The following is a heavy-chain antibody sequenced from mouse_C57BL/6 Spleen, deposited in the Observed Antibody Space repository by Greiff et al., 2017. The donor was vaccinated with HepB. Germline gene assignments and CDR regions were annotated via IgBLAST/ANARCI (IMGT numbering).Heavy chain of an antibody. Sequence: EVQLVESGGGLVKPGGSLKLSCAASGFTFSDYGMHWVRQAPEKGLEWVAYISSGSSTIYYADTVKGRFTISRDNAKNTRFLQLTSLRSEATAMYYWARRGSGDGGAMDYWGQGTSVTVSS. CDR2: ISSGSSTI. CDR3: ARRGSGDGGAMDY. CDR1: GFTFSDYG. V-gene: IGHV5-17*01. D-gene: IGHD3-2*02. J-gene: IGHJ4*01.